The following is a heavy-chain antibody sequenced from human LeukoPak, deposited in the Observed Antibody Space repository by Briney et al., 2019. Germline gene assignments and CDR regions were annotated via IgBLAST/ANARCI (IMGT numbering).Heavy chain of an antibody. CDR2: IYTSGST. J-gene: IGHJ3*02. Sequence: PPETLSLTCTVSGGTISSGSYYWSWIRQPAGKGQEWIGRIYTSGSTNYNPSLKSRVTISVDTSKNQFSLKLSSVTAADTAVYYCARARSDIVVVPAALAFDIWGQGTMVTVSS. D-gene: IGHD2-2*01. CDR3: ARARSDIVVVPAALAFDI. V-gene: IGHV4-61*02. CDR1: GGTISSGSYY.